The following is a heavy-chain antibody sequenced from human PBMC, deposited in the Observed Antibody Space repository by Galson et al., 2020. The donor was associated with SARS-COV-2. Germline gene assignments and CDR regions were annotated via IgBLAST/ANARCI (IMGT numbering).Heavy chain of an antibody. Sequence: SQTLSLTCAIFGDNVSNHRPAWNWFRQSPSRGLEWLGRINYRSAWYTDYSVSVRGRITIIPDTSKNQFSLHLKSVTPDDTAIYFCGRLDWTSYAFDIWGQETRVTVS. J-gene: IGHJ3*02. CDR2: INYRSAWYT. CDR1: GDNVSNHRPA. D-gene: IGHD1-1*01. CDR3: GRLDWTSYAFDI. V-gene: IGHV6-1*01.